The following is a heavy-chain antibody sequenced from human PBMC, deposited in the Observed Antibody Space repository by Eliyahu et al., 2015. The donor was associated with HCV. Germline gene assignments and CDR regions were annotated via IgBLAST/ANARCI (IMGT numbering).Heavy chain of an antibody. CDR3: ATKLELLFS. Sequence: QVQLVESGGGVVQPGXSLRLSCXAXGFTFSSXGMHWVRQAPGKGLEWXXFIRYDGSNKYYADSVKGRFTISRDNSKNTLYLQMNSLRAEDTAVYYCATKLELLFSWGQGTLVTVSS. CDR1: GFTFSSXG. CDR2: IRYDGSNK. V-gene: IGHV3-30*02. J-gene: IGHJ5*02. D-gene: IGHD1-7*01.